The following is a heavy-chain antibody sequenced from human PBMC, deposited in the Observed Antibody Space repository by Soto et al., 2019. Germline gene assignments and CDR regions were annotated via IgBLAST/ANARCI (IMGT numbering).Heavy chain of an antibody. D-gene: IGHD6-19*01. CDR3: AKEATLSTGYSSGWFRWGGYGWFDP. CDR1: GGYISSGGYY. V-gene: IGHV4-30-4*08. CDR2: IYYSGST. J-gene: IGHJ5*02. Sequence: PSETLCVTCTVAGGYISSGGYYWSWIRQHPGKGLEWIGYIYYSGSTNYNPSLKSRVTISVDTSKNQFSLKLSSVTAADTAVYYCAKEATLSTGYSSGWFRWGGYGWFDPWGQGTLVTVSS.